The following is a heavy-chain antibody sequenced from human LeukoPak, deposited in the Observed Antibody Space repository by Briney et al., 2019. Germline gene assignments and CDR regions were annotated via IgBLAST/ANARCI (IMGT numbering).Heavy chain of an antibody. D-gene: IGHD6-19*01. J-gene: IGHJ4*02. CDR3: AKDATRTSGWYYFDH. CDR1: GFTFSSYA. CDR2: ISGSGGST. V-gene: IGHV3-23*01. Sequence: GGSLRLSCAASGFTFSSYAMSWVRQAPGKGLEWVSVISGSGGSTYSADSVKGRFTISRDNSKNTLSLQLNSLRAEDTAVYYCAKDATRTSGWYYFDHWGQGTLVTVSS.